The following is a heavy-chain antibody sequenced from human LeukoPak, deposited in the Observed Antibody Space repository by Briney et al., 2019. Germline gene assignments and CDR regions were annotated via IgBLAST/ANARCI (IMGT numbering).Heavy chain of an antibody. CDR3: ASTQYYDFWSGYYRFDY. J-gene: IGHJ4*02. V-gene: IGHV4-39*02. CDR1: GGSISSSSYY. CDR2: IYYSGST. D-gene: IGHD3-3*01. Sequence: SETLSLTCTVSGGSISSSSYYWGWIRQPPGKGLEWIGSIYYSGSTYYNPSLKSRVTISVDTSKTHFSLKLSSVTAADTAVYYCASTQYYDFWSGYYRFDYWGQGTLVTVSS.